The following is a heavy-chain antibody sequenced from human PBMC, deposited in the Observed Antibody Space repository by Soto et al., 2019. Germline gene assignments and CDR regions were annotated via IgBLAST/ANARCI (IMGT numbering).Heavy chain of an antibody. J-gene: IGHJ6*02. D-gene: IGHD2-2*01. CDR2: INPNSGGT. V-gene: IGHV1-2*02. CDR3: ARGQYQLLGPLDYYYGMDV. Sequence: ASVKVSCKASGYTFTGYYMHWVRQAPGQGLEWMGWINPNSGGTNYAQKFQGRVTMTRDTSISTAYMELGRLRSDDTAVYYCARGQYQLLGPLDYYYGMDVWGQGTTVTVSS. CDR1: GYTFTGYY.